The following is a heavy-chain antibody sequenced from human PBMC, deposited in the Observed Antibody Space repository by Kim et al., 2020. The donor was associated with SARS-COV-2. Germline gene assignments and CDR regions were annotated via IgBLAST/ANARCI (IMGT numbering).Heavy chain of an antibody. D-gene: IGHD2-2*01. CDR3: ARDSGYQLLYGMDV. V-gene: IGHV1-18*01. CDR2: ISAYNGNT. Sequence: ASVKVSCKASGYTFSSYGFSWGRQAPGQGLEWMGWISAYNGNTNYAQKLQDRVTMTTDTSTSTAYMELRSLRSDDTAVYHCARDSGYQLLYGMDVWGQGTTVTVSS. J-gene: IGHJ6*02. CDR1: GYTFSSYG.